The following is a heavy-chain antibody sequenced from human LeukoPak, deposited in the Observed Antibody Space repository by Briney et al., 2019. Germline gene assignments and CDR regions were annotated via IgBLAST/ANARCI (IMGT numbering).Heavy chain of an antibody. CDR1: GYTFTGYY. CDR3: ARFPILTGYYYDAFDI. Sequence: ASVKVSCKASGYTFTGYYMHWVRQAPGQGLEWMGWINPNSGGTNYAQKFQGRVTMTRDTSISTAYMELSRLRSDDTAVYYCARFPILTGYYYDAFDIWGQGTMVTVSS. CDR2: INPNSGGT. V-gene: IGHV1-2*02. J-gene: IGHJ3*02. D-gene: IGHD3-9*01.